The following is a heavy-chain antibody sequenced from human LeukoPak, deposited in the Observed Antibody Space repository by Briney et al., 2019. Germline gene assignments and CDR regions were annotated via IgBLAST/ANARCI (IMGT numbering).Heavy chain of an antibody. Sequence: SETLSLTCTVSGGSTSSDYWSWIRQPAGKGLEWIGRIYTSGSTNYNPSLKSRVTMSVGTSKNQFSLKLSSVTAADTAVYYCARELFYYYYGMDVWGQGTTVTVSS. V-gene: IGHV4-4*07. CDR3: ARELFYYYYGMDV. CDR2: IYTSGST. J-gene: IGHJ6*02. CDR1: GGSTSSDY.